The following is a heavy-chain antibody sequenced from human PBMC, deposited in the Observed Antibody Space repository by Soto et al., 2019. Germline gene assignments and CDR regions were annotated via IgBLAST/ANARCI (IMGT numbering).Heavy chain of an antibody. J-gene: IGHJ4*02. Sequence: SETLSVTCAVYGGSFSCYYWSWIRQPPGKGLEWIGEINHSGSTNYNPSLKSRVTISVDTSKNQFSLKLSSVTAADTAVYYCARGLGSSSWYKSYFDYWGQGTLVTV. CDR2: INHSGST. CDR1: GGSFSCYY. D-gene: IGHD6-13*01. V-gene: IGHV4-34*01. CDR3: ARGLGSSSWYKSYFDY.